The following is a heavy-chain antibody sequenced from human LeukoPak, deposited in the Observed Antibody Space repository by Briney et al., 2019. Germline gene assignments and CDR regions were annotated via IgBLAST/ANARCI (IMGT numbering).Heavy chain of an antibody. Sequence: GGSLTQSFAVSEFTVCISFCSWVRQAPGKGLEWVSVIYSDGSTYYADSVKGRYSISGDNSKNMLYLQMNSLRADDTAVYYCARSRDYGVTGGMHVWGQGTTVTVSS. CDR3: ARSRDYGVTGGMHV. CDR2: IYSDGST. D-gene: IGHD4-17*01. V-gene: IGHV3-53*01. J-gene: IGHJ6*02. CDR1: EFTVCISF.